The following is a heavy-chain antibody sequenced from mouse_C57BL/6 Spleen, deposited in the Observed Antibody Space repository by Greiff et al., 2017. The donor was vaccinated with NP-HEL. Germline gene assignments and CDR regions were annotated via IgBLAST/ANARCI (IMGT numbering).Heavy chain of an antibody. V-gene: IGHV5-17*01. CDR3: ARRHQRAWFAY. J-gene: IGHJ3*01. Sequence: VQLKESGGGLVKPGGSLKLSCAASGFTFSDYGMHWVRQAPEKGLEWVAYISSGSSTIYYADTVSGRFTISSDNAKNTLFLQMTSLRSEDTAMCSCARRHQRAWFAYWGQGTLVTVSA. CDR1: GFTFSDYG. CDR2: ISSGSSTI.